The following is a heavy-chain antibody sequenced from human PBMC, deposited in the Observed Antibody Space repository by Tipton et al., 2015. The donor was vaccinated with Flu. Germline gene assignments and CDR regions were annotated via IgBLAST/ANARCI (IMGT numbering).Heavy chain of an antibody. CDR2: VYYSGST. Sequence: TLSLTCTVSGGSISSYYWSWIRQPPGKGLEWIGYVYYSGSTNYNPSLKSRVTISLDTSKNQFSLKLSSVTAADTAVYYCARVSGYYDSSGTRNDAFDILGQGTMVTVSS. CDR1: GGSISSYY. V-gene: IGHV4-59*01. CDR3: ARVSGYYDSSGTRNDAFDI. D-gene: IGHD3-22*01. J-gene: IGHJ3*02.